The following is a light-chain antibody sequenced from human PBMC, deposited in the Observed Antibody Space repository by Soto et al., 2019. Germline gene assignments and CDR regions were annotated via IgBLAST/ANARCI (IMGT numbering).Light chain of an antibody. CDR3: SSFTSSTTYV. CDR2: NVN. Sequence: QSVLTKSASVSGSPGQSITISCTGTSSDVGSYNHVSWYQQHPGEVPKLIIFNVNDRPSGVSNRFSGSKSGNTASLTISGLQAEDEADYYCSSFTSSTTYVFGTGTKVTV. CDR1: SSDVGSYNH. J-gene: IGLJ1*01. V-gene: IGLV2-14*01.